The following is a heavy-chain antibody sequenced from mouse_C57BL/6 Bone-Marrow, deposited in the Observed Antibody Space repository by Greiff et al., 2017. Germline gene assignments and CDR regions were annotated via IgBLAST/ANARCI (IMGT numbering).Heavy chain of an antibody. Sequence: EVQLQQSGPGLVKPSQSLSLTCSVTGYSITSGYYWNWIRQFPGNKLEWMGYISYDGSNNYNPSLKNRISITRDTSKNQFFLKLNSVTTEDTATYYCARAGTAQASFAYWGQGTLVTVSA. J-gene: IGHJ3*01. D-gene: IGHD3-2*02. CDR2: ISYDGSN. V-gene: IGHV3-6*01. CDR1: GYSITSGYY. CDR3: ARAGTAQASFAY.